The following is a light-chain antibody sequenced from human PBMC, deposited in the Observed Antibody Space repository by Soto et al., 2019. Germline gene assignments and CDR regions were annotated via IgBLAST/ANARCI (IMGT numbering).Light chain of an antibody. Sequence: QSALTQPASVSGSPGQSITISCTGTSSDVGGYNDVSCYQQHPGKAPKLMIYDVSNRPSGVSIRFSGSKSGTTASLTISRLQAEDEAYYYCSSYTSSSLHVFGAGTKLTVL. CDR2: DVS. J-gene: IGLJ1*01. CDR3: SSYTSSSLHV. V-gene: IGLV2-14*03. CDR1: SSDVGGYND.